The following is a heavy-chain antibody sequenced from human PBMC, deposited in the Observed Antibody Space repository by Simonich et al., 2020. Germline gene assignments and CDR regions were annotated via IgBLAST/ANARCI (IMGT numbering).Heavy chain of an antibody. CDR2: INPNSGGT. D-gene: IGHD3-3*01. Sequence: QVQLVQSGAEVKKPGASVKVSCKASGYTFTGYYMHWVRQAPGQGLEWMGWINPNSGGTNYGEKFQGRVTMTRETSISTAYMGLSRLRSDDTAVYYCARPRITIFGVVKGAFDIWGQGTMVTVSS. CDR3: ARPRITIFGVVKGAFDI. V-gene: IGHV1-2*02. J-gene: IGHJ3*02. CDR1: GYTFTGYY.